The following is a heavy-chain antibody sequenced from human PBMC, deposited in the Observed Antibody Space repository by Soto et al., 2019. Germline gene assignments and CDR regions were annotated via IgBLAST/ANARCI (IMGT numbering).Heavy chain of an antibody. Sequence: PGGSLRLSCAASGFTFSIYAMSWVRQAPGKGLEWVSTISGSGDNTYYADSVKGRFTISRDNSKNTVYLQMNSLRVEDTAVYYCARDKLEGNWFDPWGQGTLVTVSS. J-gene: IGHJ5*02. CDR2: ISGSGDNT. CDR1: GFTFSIYA. V-gene: IGHV3-23*01. CDR3: ARDKLEGNWFDP.